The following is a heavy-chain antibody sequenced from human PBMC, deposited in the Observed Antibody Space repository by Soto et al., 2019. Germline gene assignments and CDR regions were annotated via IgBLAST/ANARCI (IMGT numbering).Heavy chain of an antibody. CDR2: IIPIFGTP. D-gene: IGHD3-10*01. V-gene: IGHV1-69*01. CDR3: ARERYDYRSENYYNRIDF. CDR1: GGIFSTYA. J-gene: IGHJ4*02. Sequence: QVQLVQSGAEVKKPGSSVEVSCKASGGIFSTYAISWLRQAPGQGLEWMGGIIPIFGTPNYAQRFQGRVTITADESTSTAYMELSRLRSEDTAVYYSARERYDYRSENYYNRIDFWGQGTLVTVSS.